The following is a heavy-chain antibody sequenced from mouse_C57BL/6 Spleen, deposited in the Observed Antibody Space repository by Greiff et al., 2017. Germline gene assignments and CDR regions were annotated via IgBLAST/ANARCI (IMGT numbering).Heavy chain of an antibody. V-gene: IGHV14-2*01. CDR3: ALITTVVDNFDY. CDR1: GFNIKDYY. J-gene: IGHJ2*01. CDR2: IDPEDGET. Sequence: EVQLQESGAELVKPGASVKLSCTASGFNIKDYYMNWVKQRTEQGLEWIGRIDPEDGETKYAPKFQGKATITADTSSNNAYLQLSSLTSEDTAVYYCALITTVVDNFDYWGQGTTLTVSS. D-gene: IGHD1-1*01.